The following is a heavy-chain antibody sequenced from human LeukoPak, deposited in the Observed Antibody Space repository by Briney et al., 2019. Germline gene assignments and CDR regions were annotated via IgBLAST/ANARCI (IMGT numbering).Heavy chain of an antibody. V-gene: IGHV4-38-2*02. J-gene: IGHJ4*02. CDR1: GYSISSGYY. Sequence: SETLSLTCAVSGYSISSGYYWGWIRQPPGKGLEWIGSIYHSGSTYYNPSLKSRVTISVDTSKNQFSLKLSSVTAADTAVYYCAREEEVRGVIRELDYWGQGTLVTVSS. D-gene: IGHD3-10*01. CDR3: AREEEVRGVIRELDY. CDR2: IYHSGST.